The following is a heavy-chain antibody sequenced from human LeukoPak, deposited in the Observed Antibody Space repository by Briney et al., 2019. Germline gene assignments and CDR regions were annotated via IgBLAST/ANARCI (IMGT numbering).Heavy chain of an antibody. CDR3: ARGDSSSWPSQAFFDY. CDR2: INPNSGGT. J-gene: IGHJ4*02. D-gene: IGHD6-13*01. V-gene: IGHV1-2*02. Sequence: ASVKVSCKASGYTFTGYYMHWVRQAPGQGLEWMGWINPNSGGTNYAQKFQGRVTMTRDTSISTAYMELSRLRSDDAAVYYCARGDSSSWPSQAFFDYWGQGTLVTVSS. CDR1: GYTFTGYY.